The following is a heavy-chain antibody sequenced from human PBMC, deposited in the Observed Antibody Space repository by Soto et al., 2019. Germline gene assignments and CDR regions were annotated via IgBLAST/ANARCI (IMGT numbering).Heavy chain of an antibody. V-gene: IGHV4-39*01. CDR1: GGSISSSSYY. Sequence: SETLSLTCTVSGGSISSSSYYWGWIRQPPGKGLEWIGSIYYSGSTYYNPSLKSRVTISVDTSKNQFSLKLSSVTAADTAVYYCACIFSGGSGYGFSYYGMDVWGQGTTVTVS. J-gene: IGHJ6*02. CDR3: ACIFSGGSGYGFSYYGMDV. CDR2: IYYSGST. D-gene: IGHD5-18*01.